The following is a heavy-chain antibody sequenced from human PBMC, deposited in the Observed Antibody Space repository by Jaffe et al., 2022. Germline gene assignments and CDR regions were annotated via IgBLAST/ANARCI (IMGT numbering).Heavy chain of an antibody. CDR2: INPSGGST. V-gene: IGHV1-46*01. Sequence: QVQLVQSGAEVKKPGASVKVSCKASGYTFTSYYMHWVRQAPGQGLEWMGIINPSGGSTSYAQKFQGRVTMTRDTSTSTVYMELSSLRSEDTAVYYCARDGVDTTGPNLYYYYYMDVWGKGTTVTVSS. J-gene: IGHJ6*03. CDR1: GYTFTSYY. D-gene: IGHD1-1*01. CDR3: ARDGVDTTGPNLYYYYYMDV.